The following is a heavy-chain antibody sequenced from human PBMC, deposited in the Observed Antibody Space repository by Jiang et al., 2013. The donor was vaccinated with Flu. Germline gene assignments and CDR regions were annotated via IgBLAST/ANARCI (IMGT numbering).Heavy chain of an antibody. V-gene: IGHV3-49*02. J-gene: IGHJ4*02. CDR2: IRSKAYGGTT. Sequence: WVGFIRSKAYGGTTEYAASVKGRFTISRDDSKSIAYLQMNSLRAEDTAVYYCAYGSGSYWGQFDYWGQGTLVTVSS. D-gene: IGHD3-10*01. CDR3: AYGSGSYWGQFDY.